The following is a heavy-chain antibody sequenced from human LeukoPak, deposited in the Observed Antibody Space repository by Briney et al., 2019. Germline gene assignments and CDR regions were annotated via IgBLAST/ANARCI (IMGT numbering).Heavy chain of an antibody. V-gene: IGHV4-39*01. CDR2: IYYSGST. Sequence: SETLSLTCTVSGDSITTYNWNWIRQPPGKGLEWIGSIYYSGSTYYNPSLKSRVTISVDTSKNQFSLKLSSVTAADTAVYYCARSGYSSGWYYFDYWGQGTLVTVSS. CDR1: GDSITTYN. CDR3: ARSGYSSGWYYFDY. D-gene: IGHD6-19*01. J-gene: IGHJ4*01.